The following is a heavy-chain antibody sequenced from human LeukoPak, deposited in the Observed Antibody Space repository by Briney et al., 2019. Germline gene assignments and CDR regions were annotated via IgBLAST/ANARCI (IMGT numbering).Heavy chain of an antibody. CDR3: AKDPLNYGSGTYFDY. V-gene: IGHV3-30*18. Sequence: GGSLRLSCAASGFTFSSYGMNWVRQAPGKGLEWVAVISYDGSNKYYADSVKGRFTISRDNSKNTLYPQMNSLRAEDTAVYYCAKDPLNYGSGTYFDYWGQGTLVTVSS. CDR2: ISYDGSNK. CDR1: GFTFSSYG. D-gene: IGHD3-10*01. J-gene: IGHJ4*02.